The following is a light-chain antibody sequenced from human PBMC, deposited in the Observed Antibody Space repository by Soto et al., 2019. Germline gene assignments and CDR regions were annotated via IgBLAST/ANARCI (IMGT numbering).Light chain of an antibody. Sequence: EIVLTQSPGTLSLSPGERATLSCRASQSVSSSYLAWYQQKPGQAPRLLIYGASSRATGIPDRFSGSGSGTDFTLTISRLELEEFAVYYCQQYGSSPYTFVQGTKLEIK. CDR1: QSVSSSY. J-gene: IGKJ2*01. CDR3: QQYGSSPYT. CDR2: GAS. V-gene: IGKV3-20*01.